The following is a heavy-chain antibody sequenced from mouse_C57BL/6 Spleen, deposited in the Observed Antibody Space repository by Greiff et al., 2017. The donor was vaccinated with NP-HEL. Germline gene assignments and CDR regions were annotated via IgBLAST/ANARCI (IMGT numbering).Heavy chain of an antibody. J-gene: IGHJ1*03. Sequence: QVQLQQPGAELVKPGASVKMSCKASGYTFTSYWITWVKQRPGQGLEWIGDIYPGSGSTNYNEKFKSKATLTVDTSSSTAYMQLSSLTSEDSAVYYCARSDYYGREGYFDVWGTGTTVTVSS. V-gene: IGHV1-55*01. D-gene: IGHD1-1*01. CDR3: ARSDYYGREGYFDV. CDR2: IYPGSGST. CDR1: GYTFTSYW.